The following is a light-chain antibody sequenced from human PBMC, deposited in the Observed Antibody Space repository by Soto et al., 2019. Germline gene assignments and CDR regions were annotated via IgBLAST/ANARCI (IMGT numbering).Light chain of an antibody. J-gene: IGKJ1*01. V-gene: IGKV3-15*01. CDR2: GAS. Sequence: EIVMTQSPATLSVSPGERATLSCRASQNIRSNLAWYQQIPGQAPRLLIHGASTRATGIPARFSGSGSGTEFTLTISGLQSEDYAVYYCQQYNNLPPWTFDQGTKVEI. CDR3: QQYNNLPPWT. CDR1: QNIRSN.